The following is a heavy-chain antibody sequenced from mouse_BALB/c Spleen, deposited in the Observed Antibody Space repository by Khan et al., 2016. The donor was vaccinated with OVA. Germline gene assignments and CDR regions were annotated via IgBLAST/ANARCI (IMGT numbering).Heavy chain of an antibody. V-gene: IGHV1-20*02. CDR2: INPHIGET. CDR1: GYSFTGYF. D-gene: IGHD1-1*01. J-gene: IGHJ2*01. Sequence: VQLQQSGPELVKPGASVKISCKASGYSFTGYFMNWVMQSHGKSLEWIGRINPHIGETFYNQQFKGKATLTVDESSSTAHMELRSLASEDSAVYYCTRIYRSDFDYWGQGTTLTVSA. CDR3: TRIYRSDFDY.